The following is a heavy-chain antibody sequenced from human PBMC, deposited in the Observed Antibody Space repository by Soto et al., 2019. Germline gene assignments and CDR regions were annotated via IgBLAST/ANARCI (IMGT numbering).Heavy chain of an antibody. V-gene: IGHV4-34*01. CDR3: ARFAPSLYSSSSSVADY. CDR1: GGSFSGYY. Sequence: AETLSLTCAVYGGSFSGYYWSWIRQPPGKGLEWIGEINHSGSTNYNPSLKSRVTISVDTSKNQFSLKLSSVTAADTAVYYCARFAPSLYSSSSSVADYWGQGTLVTVYS. J-gene: IGHJ4*02. CDR2: INHSGST. D-gene: IGHD6-6*01.